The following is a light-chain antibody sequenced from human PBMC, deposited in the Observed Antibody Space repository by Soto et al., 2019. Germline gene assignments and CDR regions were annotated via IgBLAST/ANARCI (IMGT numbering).Light chain of an antibody. CDR1: QGINTF. CDR2: AAS. Sequence: DIQMTQYPSSLSASVGDRVTITCRASQGINTFVAWYQQKPGEVPKLLIYAASTLQSGVPSRFSGSGFGTDFVLTIIRVEREAVANYYCQEYDSVPLTFGGGTRGEIK. J-gene: IGKJ4*01. CDR3: QEYDSVPLT. V-gene: IGKV1-27*01.